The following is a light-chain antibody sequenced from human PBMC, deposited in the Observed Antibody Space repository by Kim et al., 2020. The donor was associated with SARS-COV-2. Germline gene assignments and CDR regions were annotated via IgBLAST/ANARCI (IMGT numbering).Light chain of an antibody. Sequence: SYELTQPPSVSVAPGETARITCGGNNIGSKSVHWYQQKPGQAPVLVVYDDDDRPAGIPERFSGSNSGNTATLTISRVEAGEEADYYCQVWDRSSDHFYVF. CDR2: DDD. CDR1: NIGSKS. J-gene: IGLJ1*01. CDR3: QVWDRSSDHFYV. V-gene: IGLV3-21*02.